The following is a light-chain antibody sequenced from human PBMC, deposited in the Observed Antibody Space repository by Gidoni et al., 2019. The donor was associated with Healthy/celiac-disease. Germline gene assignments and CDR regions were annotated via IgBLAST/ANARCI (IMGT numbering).Light chain of an antibody. Sequence: EIVLTQSPGILSLSPGERATLSCRASQSVSSSYLAWYQQKPGQAPRLLIYGASSRATGIPDRFSGSGSGTDFTLTISRLEPEDFAVYYCQQYGSSPYTFXQXTKLEIK. CDR1: QSVSSSY. CDR3: QQYGSSPYT. J-gene: IGKJ2*01. CDR2: GAS. V-gene: IGKV3-20*01.